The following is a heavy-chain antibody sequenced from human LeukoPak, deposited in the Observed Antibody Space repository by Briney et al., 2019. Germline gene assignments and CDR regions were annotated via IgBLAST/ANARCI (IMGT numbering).Heavy chain of an antibody. CDR3: AKEEGRGYCDSSGYYRPPYFDY. Sequence: PGRSLRLSCAASGFTFSSYGMHWVRQAPGKGLEWVAVISYDGSNKYYADSVKGRFTISRDNSKNTLYLQMNSLRAEDTAVYYCAKEEGRGYCDSSGYYRPPYFDYWGQGTLVTVSS. V-gene: IGHV3-30*18. CDR1: GFTFSSYG. J-gene: IGHJ4*02. CDR2: ISYDGSNK. D-gene: IGHD3-22*01.